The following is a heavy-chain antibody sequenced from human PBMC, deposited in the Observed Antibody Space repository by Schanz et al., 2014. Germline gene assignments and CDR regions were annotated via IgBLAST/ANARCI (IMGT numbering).Heavy chain of an antibody. V-gene: IGHV3-30*04. D-gene: IGHD2-15*01. Sequence: QVELVESGGGVVQPGRSLRLSCAASGFTFSYYTIHWVRQAPGKGLEWVAVTSDDGSRRHYADFVTCRFTISRDNSKDTVYLQMNSLRAEDTAVYYCARDLAGGGNDVWGQGTLVTVSS. J-gene: IGHJ4*02. CDR2: TSDDGSRR. CDR1: GFTFSYYT. CDR3: ARDLAGGGNDV.